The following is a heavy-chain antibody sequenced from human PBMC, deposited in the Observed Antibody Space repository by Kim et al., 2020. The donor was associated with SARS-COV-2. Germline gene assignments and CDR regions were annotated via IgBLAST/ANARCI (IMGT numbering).Heavy chain of an antibody. CDR1: GFTFSSYG. V-gene: IGHV3-30*18. Sequence: GGSLRLSCAASGFTFSSYGMHWVRQAPGKGLEWVAVISYDGSNKYYADSVKGRFTISRDNSKNTLYLQMNSLRAEDTAVYYCAKGFGVRAVAGMDYWGQGTLVTVSS. D-gene: IGHD6-19*01. CDR3: AKGFGVRAVAGMDY. J-gene: IGHJ4*02. CDR2: ISYDGSNK.